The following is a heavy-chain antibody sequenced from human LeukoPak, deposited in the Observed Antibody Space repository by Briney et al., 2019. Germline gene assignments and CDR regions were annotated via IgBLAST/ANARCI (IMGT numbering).Heavy chain of an antibody. J-gene: IGHJ4*02. CDR1: GGSISSYY. V-gene: IGHV4-59*12. D-gene: IGHD5-18*01. CDR3: ASRGYTYDHFDY. CDR2: IYYSGST. Sequence: AETLSLTCTVSGGSISSYYWSWIRQPPGKGLEWIGYIYYSGSTYYNPSLKSRVTISIDTSKNQFSLKSSSVTAADTAMYYCASRGYTYDHFDYWGPGTMATVCS.